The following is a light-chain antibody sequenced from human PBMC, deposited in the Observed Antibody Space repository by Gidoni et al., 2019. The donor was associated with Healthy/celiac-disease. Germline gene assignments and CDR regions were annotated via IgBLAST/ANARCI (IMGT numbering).Light chain of an antibody. V-gene: IGKV3-11*01. Sequence: EIVLTQYPATLSLSPGDRATLSCRASQSVSSYLAWYQQKPGQAPRLLIYDASNMATGIPARFSGSGSGTDFTLTIRSLEPEDFAVYYCQQRSNWSWTFGQGTKVEIK. CDR2: DAS. CDR3: QQRSNWSWT. J-gene: IGKJ1*01. CDR1: QSVSSY.